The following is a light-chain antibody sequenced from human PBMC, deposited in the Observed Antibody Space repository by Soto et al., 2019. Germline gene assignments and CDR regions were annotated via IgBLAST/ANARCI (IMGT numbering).Light chain of an antibody. CDR3: QQANSFPYT. V-gene: IGKV1-12*01. J-gene: IGKJ2*01. CDR1: QAISSW. Sequence: DIQMTQSPSSVSASGGDRVTITCRASQAISSWLAWYQQKPGKAPKLLIYAASTLQSGVPSRFSGSGSGTEFTLTISSLQPEDFATYYCQQANSFPYTFSQGTKLEIK. CDR2: AAS.